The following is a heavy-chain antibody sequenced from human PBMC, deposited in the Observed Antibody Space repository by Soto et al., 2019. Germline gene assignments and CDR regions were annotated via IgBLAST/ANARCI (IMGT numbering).Heavy chain of an antibody. D-gene: IGHD5-18*01. V-gene: IGHV1-18*01. CDR1: GGSFSNYV. Sequence: QVQLVQSGAEVKKPGSSVKVSCKSSGGSFSNYVIWLRQAPGQGLEWMGGIIPYNGDTIYARKFQGRVIVTADTATSTVYMELRSLRSDDTAVYYCVRDASSGYRGWWDPWGQGTLVTVSS. CDR3: VRDASSGYRGWWDP. CDR2: IIPYNGDT. J-gene: IGHJ5*02.